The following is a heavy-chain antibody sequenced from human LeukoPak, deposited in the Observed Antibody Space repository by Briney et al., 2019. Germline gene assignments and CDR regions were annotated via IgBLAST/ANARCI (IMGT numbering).Heavy chain of an antibody. Sequence: GGSLRLSCAASGFTFSSAWMNWVRQAPGKGLEWVGRIKSETDGGTTDYAAPVKGTFTISRDDSENTLYLQMNSLRAEDTAVYYCAKGRLGKQPYDGFDVWGQGTMVTVSS. D-gene: IGHD6-13*01. CDR3: AKGRLGKQPYDGFDV. J-gene: IGHJ3*01. CDR1: GFTFSSAW. V-gene: IGHV3-15*07. CDR2: IKSETDGGTT.